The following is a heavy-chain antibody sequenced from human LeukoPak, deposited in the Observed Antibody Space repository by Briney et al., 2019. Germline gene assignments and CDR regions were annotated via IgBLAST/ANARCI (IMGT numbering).Heavy chain of an antibody. V-gene: IGHV1-2*02. J-gene: IGHJ6*02. Sequence: ASVKVSCKAPGYTFTGYYMHWVRQAPGQGLEWMGWINPNSGGTNYAQKFQGRVTMTRDTSISTAYMELSRLRSDDTAVYYCARVSGFVTGTTTYDDYYYGMDVWGQGTTVTVSS. D-gene: IGHD1-20*01. CDR2: INPNSGGT. CDR3: ARVSGFVTGTTTYDDYYYGMDV. CDR1: GYTFTGYY.